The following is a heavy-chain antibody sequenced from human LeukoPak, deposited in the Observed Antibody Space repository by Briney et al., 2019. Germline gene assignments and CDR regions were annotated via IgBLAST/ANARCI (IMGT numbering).Heavy chain of an antibody. D-gene: IGHD6-19*01. CDR3: ARDLKRGYSSGRYSWGTGSSNDY. CDR1: GYTFTSYG. J-gene: IGHJ4*02. V-gene: IGHV1-18*01. Sequence: ASVKVSCKASGYTFTSYGISWVRQAPGQELEWMGLISVYNGNTNYAQKRHGRVTMTTDTSTSTAYMEMRSLRSDDTAVYYCARDLKRGYSSGRYSWGTGSSNDYWGQGTLVTVSS. CDR2: ISVYNGNT.